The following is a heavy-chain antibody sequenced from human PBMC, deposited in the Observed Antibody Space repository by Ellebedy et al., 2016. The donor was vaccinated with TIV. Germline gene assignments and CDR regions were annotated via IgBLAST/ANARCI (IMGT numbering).Heavy chain of an antibody. J-gene: IGHJ4*02. Sequence: SWIRQPPGKGLEWIGEITHSGSTNYNPSLKSRVTISVDTSKNQFSLNLSSVTAADTAVYYCARGLARDYWGQGTLVTVSS. V-gene: IGHV4-34*01. CDR2: ITHSGST. CDR3: ARGLARDY.